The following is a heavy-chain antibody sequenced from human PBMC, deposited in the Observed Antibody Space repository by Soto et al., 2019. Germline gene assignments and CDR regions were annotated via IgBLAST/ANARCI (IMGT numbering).Heavy chain of an antibody. J-gene: IGHJ4*02. CDR1: GGTFRNDI. V-gene: IGHV1-69*02. Sequence: QVQLVQSGAEVKKPGSSVNVSCKASGGTFRNDIISWVRQAPGQGLDWMGTIIPMFGRVNYAQNLQGRVTITADKSTGTAYMELNSLRSEDTAVYYCASATVYGSGSYPVDYWGQGTLVTVYS. CDR3: ASATVYGSGSYPVDY. CDR2: IIPMFGRV. D-gene: IGHD3-10*01.